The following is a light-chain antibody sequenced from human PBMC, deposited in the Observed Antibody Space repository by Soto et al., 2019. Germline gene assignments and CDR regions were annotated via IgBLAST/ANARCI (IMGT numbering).Light chain of an antibody. J-gene: IGKJ4*01. CDR2: AAS. CDR1: QGIRSD. V-gene: IGKV1-17*01. CDR3: LQHNTYPLT. Sequence: EIQMTQSPSSLSASVGDRITITCRASQGIRSDVGWYQQKPGKVPKRLIYAASNLQSGVPSRFSGSGSWAEFTLTISSLQPEDFATYYCLQHNTYPLTFGGGTKVEIK.